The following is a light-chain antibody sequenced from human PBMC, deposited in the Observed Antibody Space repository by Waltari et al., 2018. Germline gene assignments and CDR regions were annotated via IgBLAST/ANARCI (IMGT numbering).Light chain of an antibody. CDR3: QQGYMTPRT. V-gene: IGKV1-39*01. J-gene: IGKJ1*01. CDR1: QSVRNF. Sequence: DIQMTQSPSSLSASVGDRVTITCRASQSVRNFLNWYQQEPVKAPKILIYATSSLQTGVPSRFSGSGSGTDFTLSISSLQPEDFAIYFCQQGYMTPRTFGQGTKVEIK. CDR2: ATS.